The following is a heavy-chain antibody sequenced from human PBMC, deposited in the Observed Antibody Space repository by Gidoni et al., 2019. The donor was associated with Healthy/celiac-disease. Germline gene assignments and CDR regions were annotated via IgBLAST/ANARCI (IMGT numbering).Heavy chain of an antibody. D-gene: IGHD6-19*01. CDR3: AREDPGIAVAGTHLYYYYGMDV. CDR1: GDRVSSNSAP. Sequence: QVQLQQSGPGLVKPSQTLSLTCAISGDRVSSNSAPWNWISQSPSRGLEWLGRTYYRSKWYNDYAVSVKSRITINPDTSKNQFSLQLNSVTPEDTAVYYCAREDPGIAVAGTHLYYYYGMDVWGQGTTVTVSS. CDR2: TYYRSKWYN. J-gene: IGHJ6*02. V-gene: IGHV6-1*01.